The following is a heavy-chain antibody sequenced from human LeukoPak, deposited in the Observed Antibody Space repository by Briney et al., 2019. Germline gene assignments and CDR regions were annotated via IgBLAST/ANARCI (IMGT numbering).Heavy chain of an antibody. CDR2: IWFDGSNT. J-gene: IGHJ3*02. D-gene: IGHD1-26*01. V-gene: IGHV3-33*01. CDR1: GFTFSGYA. Sequence: TSLRLSCTPSGFTFSGYAMHWVRQAPGRGLGWVAVIWFDGSNTYYADSVKGRFTISRDNSKNTLYLQMNSLRAEDTAVYYCARGAQSGGYSGPFDIWGQGTMVTVSS. CDR3: ARGAQSGGYSGPFDI.